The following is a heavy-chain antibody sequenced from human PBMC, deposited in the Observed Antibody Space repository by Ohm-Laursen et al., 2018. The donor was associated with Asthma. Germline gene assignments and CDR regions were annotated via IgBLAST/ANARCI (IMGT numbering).Heavy chain of an antibody. CDR3: ARENYYGSGSYITYYYYGMDV. J-gene: IGHJ6*02. Sequence: SLRLSCAASGFTFSSYAMHWVRQAPGKGLEWVAVISYDGSNKYYADSVKGRFTISRDNSKNTLYLQMNSLRAEDTAVYYCARENYYGSGSYITYYYYGMDVWGQGTTVTVSS. CDR2: ISYDGSNK. CDR1: GFTFSSYA. V-gene: IGHV3-30-3*01. D-gene: IGHD3-10*01.